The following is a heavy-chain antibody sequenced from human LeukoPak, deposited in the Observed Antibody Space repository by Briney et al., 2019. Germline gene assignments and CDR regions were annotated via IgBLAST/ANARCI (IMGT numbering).Heavy chain of an antibody. V-gene: IGHV3-11*05. Sequence: GGSLRLSCAASGFTFSDYYMSWIRQAPGKGLEWVSYISRSSSDTNYADSVKGRFTISRDNAKSSLYLQMNSLRAEDTAVYYCARGLTTVTSLASYWSQGTLVTVSS. J-gene: IGHJ4*02. CDR3: ARGLTTVTSLASY. D-gene: IGHD4-17*01. CDR2: ISRSSSDT. CDR1: GFTFSDYY.